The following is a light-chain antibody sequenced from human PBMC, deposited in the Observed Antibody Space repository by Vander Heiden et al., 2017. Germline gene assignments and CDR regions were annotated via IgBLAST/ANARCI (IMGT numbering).Light chain of an antibody. CDR1: QSISSW. J-gene: IGKJ2*01. CDR3: QQDNTYSYT. CDR2: KAS. V-gene: IGKV1-5*03. Sequence: DIQMTQSPSTLSASVGDRVTITCRASQSISSWLAWYQQKPGKAPKLLIYKASNLQSGVPSRFRGSRSGTEFTLSIRSLQPDHFATYYCQQDNTYSYTFSQGTKLELK.